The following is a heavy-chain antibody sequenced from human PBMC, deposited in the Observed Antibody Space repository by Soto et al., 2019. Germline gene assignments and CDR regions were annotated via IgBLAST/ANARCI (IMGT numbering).Heavy chain of an antibody. V-gene: IGHV3-30-3*01. J-gene: IGHJ4*02. D-gene: IGHD4-17*01. CDR1: GFTFSSYA. CDR2: ISYDGSNK. Sequence: QVQLVESGGGVVQPGRSLRLSCAASGFTFSSYAMHWVRQAPGKGLEWLAVISYDGSNKYYADSVKGRFTISRDNSKNTLYLQMNSLRAEDTAVYYCATERLRSDYWGQGTLVTVSS. CDR3: ATERLRSDY.